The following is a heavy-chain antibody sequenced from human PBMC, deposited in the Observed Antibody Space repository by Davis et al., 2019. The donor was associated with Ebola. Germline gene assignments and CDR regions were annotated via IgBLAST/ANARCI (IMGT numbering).Heavy chain of an antibody. D-gene: IGHD1-26*01. CDR2: ISAYNGNT. CDR3: ARPAIVGATLGAFDI. Sequence: ASVKVSCKASGYTFTSYGISWVRQAPGQGLEWMGWISAYNGNTNYAQKLQGRVTMTTDTSTSTAYMELSSLRSEDTAVYYCARPAIVGATLGAFDIWGQGTMVTVSS. J-gene: IGHJ3*02. V-gene: IGHV1-18*01. CDR1: GYTFTSYG.